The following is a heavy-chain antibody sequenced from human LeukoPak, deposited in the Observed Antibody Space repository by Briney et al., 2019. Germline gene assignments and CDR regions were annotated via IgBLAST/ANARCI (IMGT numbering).Heavy chain of an antibody. Sequence: GGSLRLSCAASGFTFSSYAMHWVRQAPGKGLEWVAVISYDGSNKYYADSVKGRFTISRDNSKNTLYLQMNSLRAEATAVYYCARDKLLWFGELPYYGMDVWGKGTTVTVSS. CDR1: GFTFSSYA. CDR2: ISYDGSNK. V-gene: IGHV3-30*04. D-gene: IGHD3-10*01. J-gene: IGHJ6*04. CDR3: ARDKLLWFGELPYYGMDV.